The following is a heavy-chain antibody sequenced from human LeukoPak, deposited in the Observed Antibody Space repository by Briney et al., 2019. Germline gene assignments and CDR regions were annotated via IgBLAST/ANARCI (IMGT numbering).Heavy chain of an antibody. J-gene: IGHJ5*02. CDR1: VGSISSYY. Sequence: SETLSLTCTVSVGSISSYYWSWIRQPPGKGREWIGYIYYSGSTNYNPSLKSRVTISVDTSKNQFSLKLSSVNTADTAVYYCARNHIAVAGMTGSYNWFDPWGQGTLVTVSS. D-gene: IGHD6-19*01. V-gene: IGHV4-59*08. CDR2: IYYSGST. CDR3: ARNHIAVAGMTGSYNWFDP.